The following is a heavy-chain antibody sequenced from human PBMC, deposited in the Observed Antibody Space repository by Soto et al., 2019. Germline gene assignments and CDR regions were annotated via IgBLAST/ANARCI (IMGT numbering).Heavy chain of an antibody. CDR2: IIPLLDIA. Sequence: QVQLVQSGAEVKKPGSSVKVSCKASGGTFSNDIITWVRQAPGQGLEWMGRIIPLLDIANYAQKFQGRVTITADKSTSTAYMELNILRSEDTAVYYCVRDSPIGSTYSGYDGIDSWGQGTLVTVSS. J-gene: IGHJ4*02. V-gene: IGHV1-69*08. D-gene: IGHD5-12*01. CDR1: GGTFSNDI. CDR3: VRDSPIGSTYSGYDGIDS.